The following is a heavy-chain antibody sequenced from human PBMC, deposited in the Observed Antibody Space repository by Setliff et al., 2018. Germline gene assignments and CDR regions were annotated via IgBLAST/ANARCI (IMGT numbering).Heavy chain of an antibody. CDR3: ARDWFCSGGDCSDVFDF. CDR2: ISTDDGDT. D-gene: IGHD2-21*02. V-gene: IGHV1-18*01. Sequence: ASVKVSCKASGYTFTTHGISWVRQAPGQGLEWMGWISTDDGDTNFAQKFQGRVTLTADTSTGTAYMELRSLTFDDTAVYYCARDWFCSGGDCSDVFDFWGQGTMVTVSS. J-gene: IGHJ3*01. CDR1: GYTFTTHG.